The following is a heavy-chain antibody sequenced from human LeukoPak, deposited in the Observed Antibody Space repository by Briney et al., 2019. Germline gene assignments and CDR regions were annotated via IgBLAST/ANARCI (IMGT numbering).Heavy chain of an antibody. D-gene: IGHD3-16*02. Sequence: ASVKVSCKASGYTFTDYYMHWVRQAPGQGLEWMGWINPNSGGTNYVQKFQGRVTMTRDTSISTAYMELSRLRSDDTAVYYCARDVAPYRILSGFDFWGQRTLVTVSS. V-gene: IGHV1-2*02. CDR2: INPNSGGT. CDR3: ARDVAPYRILSGFDF. CDR1: GYTFTDYY. J-gene: IGHJ4*02.